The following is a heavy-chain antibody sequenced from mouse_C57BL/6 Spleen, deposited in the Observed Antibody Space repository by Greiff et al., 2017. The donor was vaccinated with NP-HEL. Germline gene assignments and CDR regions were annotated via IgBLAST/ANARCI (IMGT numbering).Heavy chain of an antibody. CDR2: ISSGSSTI. V-gene: IGHV5-17*01. CDR1: GFTFSDYG. Sequence: EVKLMESGGGLVKPGGSLTLSCAASGFTFSDYGMHWVRQAPEKGLEWVAYISSGSSTIYYADKVKGRFTFSRDNAQKTLFLQMTSLRSEDTAMYYCARREITTAVATDAMDDWGQGTSVTVSS. J-gene: IGHJ4*01. D-gene: IGHD1-1*01. CDR3: ARREITTAVATDAMDD.